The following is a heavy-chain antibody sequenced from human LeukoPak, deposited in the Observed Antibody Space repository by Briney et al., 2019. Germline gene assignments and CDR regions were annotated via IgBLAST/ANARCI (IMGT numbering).Heavy chain of an antibody. CDR2: IYYSGST. CDR3: ARETVTRTSANAFDI. D-gene: IGHD4-17*01. CDR1: GYSISSGYY. Sequence: SETLSLTCTVSGYSISSGYYWSFIRQPPGKGLEWIGYIYYSGSTYYNPSLKSRVTISVDTSKNQFSLKLSSVTAADTAVYYCARETVTRTSANAFDIWGQGTMVTVSS. V-gene: IGHV4-30-4*07. J-gene: IGHJ3*02.